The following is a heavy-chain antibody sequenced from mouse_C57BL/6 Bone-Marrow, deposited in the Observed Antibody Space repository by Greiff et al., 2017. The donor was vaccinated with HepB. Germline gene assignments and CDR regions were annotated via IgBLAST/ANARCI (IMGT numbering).Heavy chain of an antibody. CDR1: GFTFSSYT. V-gene: IGHV5-9*01. J-gene: IGHJ3*01. D-gene: IGHD1-1*01. CDR2: ISGGGGNT. Sequence: EVKLMESGGGLVKPGGSLKLSCAASGFTFSSYTMSWVRQTPEKRLEWVATISGGGGNTYYPDSVKGRFTISRDNAKNTRYLQMSSLRSEDTALYYCARYAAYYGSSYGFAYWGQGTLVTVSA. CDR3: ARYAAYYGSSYGFAY.